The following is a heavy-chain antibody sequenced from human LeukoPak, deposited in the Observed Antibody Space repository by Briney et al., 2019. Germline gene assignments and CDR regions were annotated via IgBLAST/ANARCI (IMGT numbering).Heavy chain of an antibody. Sequence: PGGSLRLSCAASGFTFSSYGMSWVRQAPGKGLEWVSAISGSGGSTYYADSVKGRSTISRDNSKNTLYLQMNSLRAEDTAVYYCAKASHGWSYQYYFDYWGQGTLVTVSS. CDR3: AKASHGWSYQYYFDY. CDR1: GFTFSSYG. CDR2: ISGSGGST. V-gene: IGHV3-23*01. D-gene: IGHD6-19*01. J-gene: IGHJ4*02.